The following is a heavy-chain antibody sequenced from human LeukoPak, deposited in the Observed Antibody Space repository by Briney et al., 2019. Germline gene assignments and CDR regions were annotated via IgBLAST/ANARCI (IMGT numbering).Heavy chain of an antibody. Sequence: ASVKVSCKVSGYTLTELSMHWVRQAPGKGLEWLGGFDPEDGETIYAQKFQGRVTITADESTSTAYMELSSLRSEDTAVYYCASAVEYSSPGDAFDIWGQGTMVTVSS. J-gene: IGHJ3*02. D-gene: IGHD6-6*01. V-gene: IGHV1-24*01. CDR3: ASAVEYSSPGDAFDI. CDR1: GYTLTELS. CDR2: FDPEDGET.